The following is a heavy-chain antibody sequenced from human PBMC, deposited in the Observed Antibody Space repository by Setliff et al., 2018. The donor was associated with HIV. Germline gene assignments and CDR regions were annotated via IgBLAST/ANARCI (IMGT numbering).Heavy chain of an antibody. CDR3: ARVLLITNAVYGVVSNQFDP. J-gene: IGHJ5*02. D-gene: IGHD3-3*01. Sequence: PGGSLRLSCVASGFSFNNFWMHWVRQAPGKGLEWVASISPDGSRNHCVGSVKGRFTASRDNAKNSLYLQMNSLRAEDTAVYYCARVLLITNAVYGVVSNQFDPWGQGTLVT. CDR2: ISPDGSRN. V-gene: IGHV3-7*03. CDR1: GFSFNNFW.